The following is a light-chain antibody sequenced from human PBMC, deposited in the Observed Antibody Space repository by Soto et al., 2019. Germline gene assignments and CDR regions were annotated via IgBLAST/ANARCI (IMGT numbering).Light chain of an antibody. CDR1: QRISRY. J-gene: IGKJ4*01. Sequence: DIQMTQSPSSLSASVGDRVTITCRASQRISRYLNWYQQKPGKAPKLLIYAAASLRSGATSSFSGSGSGTDFTLTISSLQPEDFATYYFQQSYSTPLTFGGGTKVEIK. V-gene: IGKV1-39*01. CDR3: QQSYSTPLT. CDR2: AAA.